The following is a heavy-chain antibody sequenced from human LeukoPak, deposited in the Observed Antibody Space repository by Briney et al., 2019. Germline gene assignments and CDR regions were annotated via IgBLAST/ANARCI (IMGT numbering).Heavy chain of an antibody. CDR1: GGAISSYF. D-gene: IGHD3-22*01. CDR2: IHHSWGT. V-gene: IGHV4-59*01. J-gene: IGHJ6*03. CDR3: ARDSQDSGYNDYFMDV. Sequence: PSETLSLTCTVSGGAISSYFWGWIRQSPGKGLEWIGYIHHSWGTKSNPSLKSRVTMSADTSRNQFSLKLSSVTAADTAVYYCARDSQDSGYNDYFMDVWGKGTTVTVSS.